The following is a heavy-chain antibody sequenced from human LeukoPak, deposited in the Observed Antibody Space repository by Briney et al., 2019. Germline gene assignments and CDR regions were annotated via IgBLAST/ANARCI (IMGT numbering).Heavy chain of an antibody. D-gene: IGHD3-16*01. J-gene: IGHJ4*02. V-gene: IGHV7-4-1*02. Sequence: GASVKVSCKASGYTFTSYAMNWVRQAPGQGLEWMGYINTNTGNPTYAQAFIGRFVFSLDTSVTTAYLHISSLQAEDTAVYYCTRDRSGGAFDYWGQGTLVTVSS. CDR1: GYTFTSYA. CDR3: TRDRSGGAFDY. CDR2: INTNTGNP.